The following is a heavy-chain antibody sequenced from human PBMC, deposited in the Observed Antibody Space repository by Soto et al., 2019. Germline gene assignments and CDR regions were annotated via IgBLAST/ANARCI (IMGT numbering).Heavy chain of an antibody. CDR3: ARKTMATAFDY. V-gene: IGHV4-34*01. CDR1: GGSFSGYY. CDR2: INHSGST. J-gene: IGHJ4*02. Sequence: SETLSLTCAVYGGSFSGYYWSWIRQPPGKGLEWIGEINHSGSTNYNPSLKSRVTISVDTSKNQFSLKLSSVTAADTAVYYCARKTMATAFDYWGQGTLVTVSS. D-gene: IGHD5-18*01.